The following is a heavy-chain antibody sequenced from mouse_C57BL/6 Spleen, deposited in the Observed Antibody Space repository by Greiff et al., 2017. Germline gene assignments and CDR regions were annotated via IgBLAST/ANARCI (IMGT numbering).Heavy chain of an antibody. CDR2: IDPANGNT. CDR1: GFNIKNTY. V-gene: IGHV14-3*01. J-gene: IGHJ2*01. CDR3: ASPNGSSPYYFDY. D-gene: IGHD1-1*01. Sequence: VQLQQSVAELVRPGASVKLSCTASGFNIKNTYMHWVKQRPEQGLEWIGRIDPANGNTKYAPKFQGKATITADTSSNTAYLQLSSLTSEDTAISYCASPNGSSPYYFDYWGQGTTLTVSS.